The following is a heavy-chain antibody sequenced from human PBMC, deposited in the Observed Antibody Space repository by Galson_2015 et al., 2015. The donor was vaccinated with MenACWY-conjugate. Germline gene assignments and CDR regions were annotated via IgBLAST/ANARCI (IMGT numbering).Heavy chain of an antibody. J-gene: IGHJ4*02. CDR3: ARLAVPGLN. CDR1: AFTFSSFE. Sequence: SLRLSCAASAFTFSSFEMNWVRQAPGKGLEWVSYISSSGTTIYYSDSVKGRFTISRDNAKNSPYLQMNSLRAEDTAVYYCARLAVPGLNWGQGTLVTVSS. D-gene: IGHD6-19*01. V-gene: IGHV3-48*03. CDR2: ISSSGTTI.